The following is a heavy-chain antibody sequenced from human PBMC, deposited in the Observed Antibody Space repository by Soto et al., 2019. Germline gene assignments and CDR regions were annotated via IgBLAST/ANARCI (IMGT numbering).Heavy chain of an antibody. CDR1: GGTFSSYA. D-gene: IGHD6-19*01. V-gene: IGHV1-69*05. Sequence: GAPVKVSCKASGGTFSSYAISWVRQAPGQGLEWIGGIIPIFDTANYAQKFQGRVTITTDESTSTAYMELSSLRSEDTAVYYCARDGYSSGWSTGYFQHWGQGTLVTVSS. CDR2: IIPIFDTA. CDR3: ARDGYSSGWSTGYFQH. J-gene: IGHJ1*01.